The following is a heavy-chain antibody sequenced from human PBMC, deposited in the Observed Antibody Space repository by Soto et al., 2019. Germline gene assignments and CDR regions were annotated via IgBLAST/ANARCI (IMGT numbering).Heavy chain of an antibody. CDR2: ISGSGGST. CDR1: GFTFSSYA. V-gene: IGHV3-23*01. CDR3: AKDLTGYSTSGQVSNWFDP. Sequence: GGSLRLSCAASGFTFSSYAMSWVRQAPGKGLEWVSAISGSGGSTYYADSVKGRFTISRDNSKNTLYLQMNSLRAEDTAVYYCAKDLTGYSTSGQVSNWFDPWGQGTLVTVSS. D-gene: IGHD6-13*01. J-gene: IGHJ5*02.